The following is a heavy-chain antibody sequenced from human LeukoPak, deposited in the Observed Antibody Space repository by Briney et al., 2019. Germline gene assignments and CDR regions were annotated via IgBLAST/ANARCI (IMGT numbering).Heavy chain of an antibody. CDR2: INHSGST. CDR1: GGSSSGYY. V-gene: IGHV4-34*01. J-gene: IGHJ5*02. Sequence: PSETLSLTCAVYGGSSSGYYWSWIRQPPGKGLEWRGEINHSGSTNYNPSLKSRVSISVDTSKNQYSLKLSSVTAADTAVYYCARGPDYDSSGSGQVNWFDPWGQGTLVTVSS. D-gene: IGHD3-22*01. CDR3: ARGPDYDSSGSGQVNWFDP.